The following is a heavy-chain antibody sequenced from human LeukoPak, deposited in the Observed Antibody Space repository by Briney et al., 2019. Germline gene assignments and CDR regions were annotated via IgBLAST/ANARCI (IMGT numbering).Heavy chain of an antibody. CDR1: GFTFDDYG. V-gene: IGHV3-20*04. CDR3: ARAFSSFWPIDY. J-gene: IGHJ4*02. Sequence: GGSLRLSCAASGFTFDDYGMSWVRQAPGKGLEWVSGINWNGGSAGYADSVKGRFTISRDNAKNSLYLRMNSLRAEDTALYYCARAFSSFWPIDYWGQGTLVTVSS. D-gene: IGHD6-6*01. CDR2: INWNGGSA.